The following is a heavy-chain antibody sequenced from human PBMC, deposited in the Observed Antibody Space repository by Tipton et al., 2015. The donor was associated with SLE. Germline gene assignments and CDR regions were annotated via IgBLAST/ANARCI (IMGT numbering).Heavy chain of an antibody. V-gene: IGHV3-74*01. CDR3: AIKWGPSLDY. CDR2: INTDGSNT. D-gene: IGHD5-12*01. Sequence: SLRLSCATSGFTFSNYWMHWVRRAPGKGLVWVSRINTDGSNTDYADSVKGRFTISRDNAKNTLYLQMDSLRAEDTAVYYCAIKWGPSLDYWGQGTLVTVSS. CDR1: GFTFSNYW. J-gene: IGHJ4*02.